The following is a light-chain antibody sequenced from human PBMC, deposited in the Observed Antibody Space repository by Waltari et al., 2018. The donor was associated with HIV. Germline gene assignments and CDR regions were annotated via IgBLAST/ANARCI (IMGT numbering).Light chain of an antibody. Sequence: DIQMTPSPSSLSASVGDRVTITCRANQSIGNYLNWYQQKLGKAPKLLIYASSTLRSGVPSRFSAAGSGTAFALTITSLQVEDFATYHCQQTFRNPSSFGPGTKLDI. V-gene: IGKV1-39*01. CDR2: ASS. CDR1: QSIGNY. J-gene: IGKJ2*03. CDR3: QQTFRNPSS.